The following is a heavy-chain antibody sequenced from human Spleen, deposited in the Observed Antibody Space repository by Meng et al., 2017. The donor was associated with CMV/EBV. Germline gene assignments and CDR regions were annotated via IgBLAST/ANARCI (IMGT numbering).Heavy chain of an antibody. D-gene: IGHD1-26*01. CDR3: ANSIDSGSYPYFDY. CDR1: GFPVDLNY. CDR2: IYSGDVM. Sequence: GESLKISCTASGFPVDLNYMSWVRQAPGKGLECVSVIYSGDVMYYADSVKGRFTISRDNAKNSLYLQMNSLRAEDTAVYYCANSIDSGSYPYFDYWGQGTLVTVPQ. V-gene: IGHV3-53*01. J-gene: IGHJ4*02.